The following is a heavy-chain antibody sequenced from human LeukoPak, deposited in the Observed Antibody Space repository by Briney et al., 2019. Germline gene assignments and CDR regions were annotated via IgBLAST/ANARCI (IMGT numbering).Heavy chain of an antibody. CDR3: SFVGSIAARRDY. V-gene: IGHV3-21*01. Sequence: GGSLRLSCAASGFTFSSYSMNWVRQAPGKGLEWVSSISSSSSYIYYADSVKGRLTISRDNAKNSLYLQMNSLRAEDTAVYYCSFVGSIAARRDYWGQGTLVTVSS. CDR2: ISSSSSYI. CDR1: GFTFSSYS. D-gene: IGHD6-6*01. J-gene: IGHJ4*02.